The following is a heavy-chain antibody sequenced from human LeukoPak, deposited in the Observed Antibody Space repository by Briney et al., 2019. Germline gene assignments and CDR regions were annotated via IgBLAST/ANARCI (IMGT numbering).Heavy chain of an antibody. V-gene: IGHV4-59*01. D-gene: IGHD6-19*01. Sequence: ASETLSLTCTVSGGSISSYYWSWIRQPPGKGLEWIGYIYYSGSTNYNPSLKSRVTISVDTSKNQFSLKLSSVTAADTAVYYCARVGAYSSGANFDYWGQGTLVTVSS. CDR1: GGSISSYY. CDR3: ARVGAYSSGANFDY. CDR2: IYYSGST. J-gene: IGHJ4*02.